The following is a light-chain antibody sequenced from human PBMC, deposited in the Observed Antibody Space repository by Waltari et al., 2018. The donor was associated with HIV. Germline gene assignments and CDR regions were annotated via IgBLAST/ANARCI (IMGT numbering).Light chain of an antibody. J-gene: IGLJ2*01. CDR2: RNN. CDR3: VTWADRSSGPVV. CDR1: SSKTGNNY. V-gene: IGLV1-47*01. Sequence: QSVLTQPPSASGTPGQRITISCSGSSSKTGNNYVPWYQHLPGTAPKLLIYRNNQRASGVPDRFSGSKSGTSAALAISGLRSEDEADYYCVTWADRSSGPVVFGGGTKVTVL.